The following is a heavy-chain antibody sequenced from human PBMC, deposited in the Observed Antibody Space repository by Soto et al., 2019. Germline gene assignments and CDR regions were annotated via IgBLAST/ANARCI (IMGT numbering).Heavy chain of an antibody. V-gene: IGHV2-5*02. CDR3: ARLAYYDTGYQSYGN. CDR1: GFSLNTRGVG. Sequence: GSGPTLVNPTQTLTLTCSFSGFSLNTRGVGVGWIRQPPGKALEWLTVVYWDDDKRFSPSLKSRLTITKDARKNQVVLTMTNVDPVDTAIYYCARLAYYDTGYQSYGNWGQGTRVTVSS. CDR2: VYWDDDK. J-gene: IGHJ4*02. D-gene: IGHD3-22*01.